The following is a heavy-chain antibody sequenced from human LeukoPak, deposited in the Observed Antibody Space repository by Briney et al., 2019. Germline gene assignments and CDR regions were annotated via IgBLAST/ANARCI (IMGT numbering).Heavy chain of an antibody. CDR1: GFTFSSYA. V-gene: IGHV3-23*01. Sequence: GGSLRLSCAASGFTFSSYAMSWVGHAPGKGLEWVSAISGSGGSTYYADSVKGRFTISRDNSKNTLYLQMNSLRAEDTAVYYCAKWQLVRSFVDYWGQGTLVTVSS. J-gene: IGHJ4*02. CDR2: ISGSGGST. D-gene: IGHD6-6*01. CDR3: AKWQLVRSFVDY.